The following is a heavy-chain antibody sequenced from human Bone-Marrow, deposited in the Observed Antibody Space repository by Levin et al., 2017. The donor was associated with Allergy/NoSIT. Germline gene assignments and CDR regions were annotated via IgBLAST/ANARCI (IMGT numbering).Heavy chain of an antibody. D-gene: IGHD5-18*01. CDR2: LYNGDDT. CDR3: VRDEGPGKYTYGELDY. CDR1: GLSVTRDY. V-gene: IGHV3-66*01. Sequence: LSLTCAVSGLSVTRDYMSWVRQAPGKGLEWISVLYNGDDTYYTDSVRGRFTISRDSSKNTLHLQMNNLRAEDTAVYYCVRDEGPGKYTYGELDYWGQGTLVTVSS. J-gene: IGHJ4*02.